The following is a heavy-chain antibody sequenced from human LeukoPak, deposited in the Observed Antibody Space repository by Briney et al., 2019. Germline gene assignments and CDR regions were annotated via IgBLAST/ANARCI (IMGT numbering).Heavy chain of an antibody. Sequence: PSETLSLPCAVYGGSFSGYYWSWIRQSPGKGLEWIGEINHRGSTNYNPSLKRRVTISVDTSKNQFSLKLSSVTAADTAVYYCAKSLYGSGSYYNWFDPWGQGTLVTVSS. V-gene: IGHV4-34*01. J-gene: IGHJ5*02. CDR2: INHRGST. CDR3: AKSLYGSGSYYNWFDP. CDR1: GGSFSGYY. D-gene: IGHD3-10*01.